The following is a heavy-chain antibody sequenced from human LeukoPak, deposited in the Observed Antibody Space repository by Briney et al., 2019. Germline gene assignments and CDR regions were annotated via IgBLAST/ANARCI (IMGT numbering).Heavy chain of an antibody. CDR3: ARQSGDYSYYYYMDV. J-gene: IGHJ6*03. D-gene: IGHD2-21*02. CDR2: IYPGNSET. Sequence: GESLKISCKGSGYSFTNYWIGWVRQMPGKGLGWMGVIYPGNSETRYSPSFQGQVTLSADKSITTAYLQWSSLKASDTAMYYCARQSGDYSYYYYMDVWGKGTTVTISS. CDR1: GYSFTNYW. V-gene: IGHV5-51*01.